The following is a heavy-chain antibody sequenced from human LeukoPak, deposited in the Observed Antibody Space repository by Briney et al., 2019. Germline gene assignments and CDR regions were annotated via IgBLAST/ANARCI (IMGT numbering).Heavy chain of an antibody. J-gene: IGHJ3*02. CDR1: GGSFSGYC. V-gene: IGHV4-34*01. Sequence: SETLSLTCAVYGGSFSGYCWSWIRQPPGKGLEWIGEINHSGSTNYNPSLKSRVTISVDTSKNQFSLKLSSVTAADTAVYYCARGLRSDAFDIWGQGTMVTVYS. CDR2: INHSGST. CDR3: ARGLRSDAFDI.